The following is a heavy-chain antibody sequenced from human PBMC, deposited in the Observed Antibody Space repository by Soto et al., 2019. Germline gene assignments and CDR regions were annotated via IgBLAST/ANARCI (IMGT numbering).Heavy chain of an antibody. V-gene: IGHV3-64D*08. J-gene: IGHJ5*02. D-gene: IGHD6-6*01. Sequence: PGGSLRLSCSASGFTFSSYAMHWVRQAPGKGLEYVSAISSNGGSTYYADSVKGRFTISRDNSKNTLYLQMSSLRAEDTAVYYFVNWGSDRSSSEWFDPWGQGNLVTVSS. CDR3: VNWGSDRSSSEWFDP. CDR2: ISSNGGST. CDR1: GFTFSSYA.